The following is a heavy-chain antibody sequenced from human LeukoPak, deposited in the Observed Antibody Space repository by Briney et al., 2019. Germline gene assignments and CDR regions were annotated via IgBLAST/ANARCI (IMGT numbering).Heavy chain of an antibody. D-gene: IGHD3-10*01. CDR2: VSYSGTT. Sequence: SETLSLTCTVSGGSISSDSNYFWGWIRQPPGKGLEWIGSVSYSGTTYYNPSLKSRVTISVDTSTNQYSLKLSSVTAADTAVYYCARHESFRGYFDYWGQGTLVTVSS. J-gene: IGHJ4*02. CDR1: GGSISSDSNYF. V-gene: IGHV4-39*01. CDR3: ARHESFRGYFDY.